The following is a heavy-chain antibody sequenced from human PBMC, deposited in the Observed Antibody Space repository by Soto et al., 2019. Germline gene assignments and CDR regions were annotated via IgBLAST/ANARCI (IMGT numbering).Heavy chain of an antibody. CDR2: IYSGGST. Sequence: EVQLVESGGGLVQPGGSLRLSCAASGFTVSSNYMSWVRQAPGKGLEWVSVIYSGGSTYYADSVKGRFTISRDNSKNTLYLQMNSLRAEDTAVYYCARLLGVVTAAGTTSWFDPWGQGTLVTVSS. CDR1: GFTVSSNY. D-gene: IGHD2-21*02. CDR3: ARLLGVVTAAGTTSWFDP. V-gene: IGHV3-66*01. J-gene: IGHJ5*02.